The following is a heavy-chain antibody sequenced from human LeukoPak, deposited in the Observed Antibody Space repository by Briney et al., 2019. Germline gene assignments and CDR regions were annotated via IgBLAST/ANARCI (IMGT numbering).Heavy chain of an antibody. J-gene: IGHJ4*02. D-gene: IGHD6-13*01. V-gene: IGHV3-74*01. CDR1: GFTFSNYW. Sequence: GGSLRLSCAVSGFTFSNYWMHWVRQAPGQGLVWVSRINSYGSITSYADSVKGRFTISRDNAKNTLYLQMNSLRAEDTAVYYCASGIAAVGWDCDYWGQGTLVTVSS. CDR2: INSYGSIT. CDR3: ASGIAAVGWDCDY.